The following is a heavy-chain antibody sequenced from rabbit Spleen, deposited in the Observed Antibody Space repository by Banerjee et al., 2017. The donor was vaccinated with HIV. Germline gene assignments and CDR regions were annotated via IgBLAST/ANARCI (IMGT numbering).Heavy chain of an antibody. CDR1: GFSFSNNYV. V-gene: IGHV1S45*01. CDR2: TYTVNGAT. D-gene: IGHD2-1*01. J-gene: IGHJ4*01. Sequence: QEQLEESGGDLVKPGASLTLTCTASGFSFSNNYVMRWVRQAPGKGLEWITSTYTVNGATYYATWAKGRFTISKTSSTTVTLQMTSLTAADTATYFCASDIVGDGTFNLWGPGTLVTVS. CDR3: ASDIVGDGTFNL.